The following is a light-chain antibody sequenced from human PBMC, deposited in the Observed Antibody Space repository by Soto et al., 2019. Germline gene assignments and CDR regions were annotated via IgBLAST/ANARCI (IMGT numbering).Light chain of an antibody. CDR2: EVN. CDR1: SSDVGGYNY. V-gene: IGLV2-8*01. J-gene: IGLJ1*01. CDR3: TSYAGGNNV. Sequence: QSALTQPPSASGSPGQSVTISCTGTSSDVGGYNYVSWYQQNPGNVPKLMIYEVNKRPSGVPDRFSGSKSGNTASLTVSGLQAEDEADYYCTSYAGGNNVFGTGTKVTVL.